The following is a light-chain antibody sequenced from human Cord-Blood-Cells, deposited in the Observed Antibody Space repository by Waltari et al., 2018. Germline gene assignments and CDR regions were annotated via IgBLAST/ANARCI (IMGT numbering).Light chain of an antibody. V-gene: IGKV3-15*01. CDR1: QSVSSN. J-gene: IGKJ1*01. CDR2: GAA. Sequence: EIVMTQSPATLSVSPGARATLSCRASQSVSSNLAWYQQKPGQAPRLLIYGAATRATGSPARFSGSGSGTEFTLTISSLQSEEFAVYYCQQYNNWRPTFGQGTKVEIK. CDR3: QQYNNWRPT.